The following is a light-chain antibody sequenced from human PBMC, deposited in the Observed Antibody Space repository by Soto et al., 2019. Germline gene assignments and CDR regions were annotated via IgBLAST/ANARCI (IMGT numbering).Light chain of an antibody. V-gene: IGKV3-20*01. CDR1: QSVSSTF. CDR2: GAS. CDR3: QQFGTSAT. J-gene: IGKJ1*01. Sequence: EVVLTQSPDTLSLFPGERATLSCRASQSVSSTFLAWYQQRPGQAPRLLIYGASSRATGIPDRFSGSGSGTDFTLTITRLEPEDFALYYCQQFGTSATFGQGTKVEIK.